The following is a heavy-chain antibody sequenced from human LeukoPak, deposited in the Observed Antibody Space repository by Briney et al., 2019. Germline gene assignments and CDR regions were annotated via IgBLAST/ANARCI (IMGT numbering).Heavy chain of an antibody. J-gene: IGHJ4*02. Sequence: PGGSLRLSCAASGFTVSSNYMSWVRQAPGKGLEWVSNIYSGGNTYYADSVKGRFTISRDNSKITLYLQMNSLRAEDTAVYYCARVPYSYGYWYFDYWGQGTLVTVSS. D-gene: IGHD5-18*01. V-gene: IGHV3-53*01. CDR2: IYSGGNT. CDR3: ARVPYSYGYWYFDY. CDR1: GFTVSSNY.